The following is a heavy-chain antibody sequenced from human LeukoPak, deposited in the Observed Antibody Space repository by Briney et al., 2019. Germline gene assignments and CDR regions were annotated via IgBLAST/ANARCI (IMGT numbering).Heavy chain of an antibody. Sequence: GGSLRLSCAASGFTFSSYAMSWVRQAPGKGLEWVSAISGSGGSTYYADSVKGRFTISRDNPKNTLYLQMNSLRAEDTAVYYCATNQPQTYYFDYWGQGTLVTVSS. D-gene: IGHD2-2*01. CDR2: ISGSGGST. V-gene: IGHV3-23*01. CDR1: GFTFSSYA. J-gene: IGHJ4*02. CDR3: ATNQPQTYYFDY.